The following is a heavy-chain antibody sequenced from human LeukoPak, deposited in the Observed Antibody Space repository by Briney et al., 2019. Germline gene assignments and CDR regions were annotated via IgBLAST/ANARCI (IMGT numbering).Heavy chain of an antibody. Sequence: PGGSLRLSSAASGFTFSSYSMNWVRQAPGKGLEWVSSISSSSSYIYYADSVKGRFTISRDNAKNSLYLQMNSLRAEDTAVYYCARDFHGFSDGYNCDYWGQGTLVTVSS. CDR2: ISSSSSYI. CDR3: ARDFHGFSDGYNCDY. J-gene: IGHJ4*02. V-gene: IGHV3-21*01. D-gene: IGHD5-24*01. CDR1: GFTFSSYS.